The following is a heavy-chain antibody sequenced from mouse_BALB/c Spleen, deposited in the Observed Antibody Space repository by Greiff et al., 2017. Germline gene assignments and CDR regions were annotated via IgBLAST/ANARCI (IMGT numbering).Heavy chain of an antibody. Sequence: EVQGVESGGGLVKPGGSLKLSCAASGFTFSDYYMYWVRQTPEKRLEWVATISDGGSYTYYPDSVKGRFTISRDNAKNNLYLQMSSLKSEDTAMYYCARDASYRYDGYAMDYWGQGTSVTVSS. CDR2: ISDGGSYT. CDR3: ARDASYRYDGYAMDY. CDR1: GFTFSDYY. J-gene: IGHJ4*01. D-gene: IGHD2-14*01. V-gene: IGHV5-4*02.